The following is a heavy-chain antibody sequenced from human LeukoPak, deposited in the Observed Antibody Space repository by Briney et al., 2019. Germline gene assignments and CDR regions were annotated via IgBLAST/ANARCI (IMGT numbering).Heavy chain of an antibody. Sequence: SETLSLTCTVSGGSISSGGYYWSWIRQPPGKGLEWIGYIYHSGSTYYNPSLKSRVTISVDRSKNQFSLKLSSVTAADTAVYYCAKGGSSSWCDSWGPGTLVTVSS. CDR3: AKGGSSSWCDS. D-gene: IGHD6-13*01. V-gene: IGHV4-30-2*01. CDR1: GGSISSGGYY. J-gene: IGHJ5*01. CDR2: IYHSGST.